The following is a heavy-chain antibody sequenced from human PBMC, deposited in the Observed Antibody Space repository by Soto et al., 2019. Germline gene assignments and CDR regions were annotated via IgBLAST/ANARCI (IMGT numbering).Heavy chain of an antibody. V-gene: IGHV3-15*01. CDR2: IKSKTDGGTT. CDR3: TTLVDTAPWGVDY. D-gene: IGHD5-18*01. CDR1: GFTFSNAW. Sequence: VQLVESGGGLVKPGGSLRLSCAASGFTFSNAWMSWVRQAPGKGLEWVGRIKSKTDGGTTDYAAPVKGRFTISRDDSKNTLYLQMNSLKTEDTAVYYCTTLVDTAPWGVDYWGQGTLVTVSS. J-gene: IGHJ4*02.